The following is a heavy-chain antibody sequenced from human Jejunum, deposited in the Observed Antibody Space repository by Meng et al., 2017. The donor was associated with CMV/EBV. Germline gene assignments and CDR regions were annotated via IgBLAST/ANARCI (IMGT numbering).Heavy chain of an antibody. CDR3: TRDPRACDY. Sequence: QVKVVESGGGLVEPGGSLSLSCKASGFSFSDYYMTWIRHTPGKGPEWLAYISGSSTVTNYADSVKGRFTISRDNVNNLLYLQMNSLRADDTAVYYCTRDPRACDYWGQGTLVTVSS. V-gene: IGHV3-11*05. CDR2: ISGSSTVT. J-gene: IGHJ4*02. CDR1: GFSFSDYY.